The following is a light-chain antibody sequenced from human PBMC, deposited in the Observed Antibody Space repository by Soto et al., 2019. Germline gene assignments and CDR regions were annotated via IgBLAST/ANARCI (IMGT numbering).Light chain of an antibody. J-gene: IGKJ5*01. CDR2: GAS. Sequence: EIVLTQSPGTLSLSPGERVTLSCRASQSVSSSYLAWYQQKPGRAPRLLIYGASSRATGIPDRFSGSGSGTDFNLTISRLETEDFAVYYCQQYGSSPITFGQGTRLEIK. V-gene: IGKV3-20*01. CDR3: QQYGSSPIT. CDR1: QSVSSSY.